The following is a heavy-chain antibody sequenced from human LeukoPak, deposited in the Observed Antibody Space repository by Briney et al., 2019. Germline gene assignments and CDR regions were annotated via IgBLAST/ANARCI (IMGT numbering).Heavy chain of an antibody. J-gene: IGHJ3*02. V-gene: IGHV4-61*02. CDR2: IYTSGST. CDR3: ARGTYVWGRKRDAFDI. CDR1: GGSISSDSYY. D-gene: IGHD3-16*01. Sequence: PSETLSLTCTVSGGSISSDSYYWSWIRQPAGKGLEWIGRIYTSGSTNYNPSLKSRVTISVDTSKNQFSLKLSSVTAAGTAVYHCARGTYVWGRKRDAFDIWGQGTMVTVSS.